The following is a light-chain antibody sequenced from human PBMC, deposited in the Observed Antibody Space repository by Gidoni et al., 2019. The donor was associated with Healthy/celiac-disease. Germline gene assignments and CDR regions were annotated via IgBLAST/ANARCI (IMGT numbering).Light chain of an antibody. CDR1: QSVSSSY. J-gene: IGKJ5*01. V-gene: IGKV3D-7*01. CDR2: GAS. CDR3: QQDYNLPIT. Sequence: PGERVTLSCSASQSVSSSYLTWYQQKPGQAPRLLIYGASTRATSIPARFSGSGSGTDVTLTISSLQPEDLAVYYCQQDYNLPITFGQGTRLEIK.